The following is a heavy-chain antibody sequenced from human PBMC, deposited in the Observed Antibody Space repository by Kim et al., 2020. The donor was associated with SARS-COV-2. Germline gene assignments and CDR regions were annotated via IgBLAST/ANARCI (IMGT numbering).Heavy chain of an antibody. D-gene: IGHD6-13*01. CDR2: IRSKANSYAT. V-gene: IGHV3-73*01. CDR1: GFTFSDSA. J-gene: IGHJ3*02. CDR3: TRVPPYSNSWWDAFDI. Sequence: GGSLRLSCAASGFTFSDSAMYWVRQASGKGLEWVGRIRSKANSYATAYAASVKGRFTISRDDSKNTAYLKMNSLKAEDTAIYYCTRVPPYSNSWWDAFDIWGQETMVTVSS.